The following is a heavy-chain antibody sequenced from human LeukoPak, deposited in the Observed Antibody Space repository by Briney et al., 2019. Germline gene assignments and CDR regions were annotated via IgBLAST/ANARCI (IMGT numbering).Heavy chain of an antibody. V-gene: IGHV4-34*01. CDR1: GGSFSGYY. CDR2: INHSGST. Sequence: SETLSLTCAVYGGSFSGYYWSWIRQPPGKGLEWIGEINHSGSTNYNPSLKSRVTISVDTSKNQFSLKLSSVTAADTAVYYCARGLAGPPKLRRRTSIHFDYWGQGTLVTVSS. D-gene: IGHD2-2*01. CDR3: ARGLAGPPKLRRRTSIHFDY. J-gene: IGHJ4*02.